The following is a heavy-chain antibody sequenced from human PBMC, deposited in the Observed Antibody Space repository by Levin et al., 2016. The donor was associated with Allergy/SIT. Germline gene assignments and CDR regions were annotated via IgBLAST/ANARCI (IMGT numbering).Heavy chain of an antibody. D-gene: IGHD3-3*01. CDR1: GGSISSYY. J-gene: IGHJ6*02. CDR3: ARGLGEYYDFWSGYYYGMDV. Sequence: SETLSLTCTVSGGSISSYYWSWIRQPPGKGLEWIGYIYYSGSTNYNPSLKSRVTISVDTSKNQFSLKLSSVTAADTAVYYCARGLGEYYDFWSGYYYGMDVWGQGTTVTVSS. CDR2: IYYSGST. V-gene: IGHV4-59*01.